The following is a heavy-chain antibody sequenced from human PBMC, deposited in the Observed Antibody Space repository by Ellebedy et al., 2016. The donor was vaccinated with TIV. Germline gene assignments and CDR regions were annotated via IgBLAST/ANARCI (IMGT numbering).Heavy chain of an antibody. J-gene: IGHJ3*01. Sequence: GESLKISCAASGLTFSSHAMSWVRQAPGKGLEWVSSITESGGNTYYADSVKGSFTISRDNSKDTLSMQMNSLRAEDTAIYYCARDPVGVGPAFDVWGQGTMVTVSS. CDR1: GLTFSSHA. D-gene: IGHD4-23*01. CDR2: ITESGGNT. V-gene: IGHV3-23*01. CDR3: ARDPVGVGPAFDV.